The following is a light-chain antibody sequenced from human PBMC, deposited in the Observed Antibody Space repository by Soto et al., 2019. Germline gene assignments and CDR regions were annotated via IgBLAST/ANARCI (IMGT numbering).Light chain of an antibody. CDR1: QSISSW. CDR2: TAS. Sequence: DIQMAQYPSILSASVGDRVTITCRASQSISSWLAWYQQKPGKAPKLLIYTASSLESGVPSRFSGSGSGTEFTLTISSLQPDDFATYYCQHYNTYSGTFGPGTKVDIK. V-gene: IGKV1-5*03. CDR3: QHYNTYSGT. J-gene: IGKJ3*01.